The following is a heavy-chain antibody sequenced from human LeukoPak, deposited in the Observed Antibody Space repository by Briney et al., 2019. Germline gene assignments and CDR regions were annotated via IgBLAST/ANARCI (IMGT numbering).Heavy chain of an antibody. Sequence: GGSLRLSCAASGFTFSSYAMSGVRQAPGKGLEWVSAISGSGGSTYYADSVKGRFTISRDNSKNTLYLQMNSLRAEGTAVYYCAKGRITMVRGANDYWGQGTLVTVSS. J-gene: IGHJ4*02. CDR2: ISGSGGST. D-gene: IGHD3-10*01. V-gene: IGHV3-23*01. CDR3: AKGRITMVRGANDY. CDR1: GFTFSSYA.